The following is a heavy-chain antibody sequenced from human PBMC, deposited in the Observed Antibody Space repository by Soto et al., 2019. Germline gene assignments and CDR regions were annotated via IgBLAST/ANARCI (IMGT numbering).Heavy chain of an antibody. Sequence: EVQLLESGGGLVQPGGSLRLACATSGFSFSTYAMTWVRQAPGTGLEWVSTFNGNGGGTYYADSVKGRFTISRDNSKNTLYLQIDSLRAEDTAPYYCAKDNSLHWFDPWGQGTLVTVSS. J-gene: IGHJ5*02. V-gene: IGHV3-23*01. D-gene: IGHD2-15*01. CDR2: FNGNGGGT. CDR1: GFSFSTYA. CDR3: AKDNSLHWFDP.